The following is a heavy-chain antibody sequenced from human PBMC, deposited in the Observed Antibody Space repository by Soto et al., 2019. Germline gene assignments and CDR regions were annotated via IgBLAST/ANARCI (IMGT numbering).Heavy chain of an antibody. V-gene: IGHV4-31*03. Sequence: SQTLSLTSSISGGYISSGGYYWTWVRQHPVKGLEWIGYIFYSGRTYYNPSLKSRGVISVDTSKKQFSLKLDSVSAADTAVYSCGSVKYASGNYPTDYWGQGTLVTVSS. D-gene: IGHD3-10*01. CDR3: GSVKYASGNYPTDY. CDR2: IFYSGRT. CDR1: GGYISSGGYY. J-gene: IGHJ4*02.